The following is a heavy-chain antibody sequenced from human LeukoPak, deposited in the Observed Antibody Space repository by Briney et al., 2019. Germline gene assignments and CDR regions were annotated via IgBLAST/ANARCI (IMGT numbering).Heavy chain of an antibody. CDR1: GGSFISTSYF. CDR3: ARGLNDSWTGENY. CDR2: IYYSDST. D-gene: IGHD3-3*01. J-gene: IGHJ4*02. V-gene: IGHV4-39*07. Sequence: PSETLSLTCNVSGGSFISTSYFWGWVRQPPGKGLEWIGNIYYSDSTYYNPSLKSRVTISVDTSKNQFSLKLSSVTAADTAVYYCARGLNDSWTGENYWGQGTLVTVSS.